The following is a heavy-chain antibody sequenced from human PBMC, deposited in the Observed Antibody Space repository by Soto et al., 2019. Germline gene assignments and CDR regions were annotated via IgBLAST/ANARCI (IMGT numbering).Heavy chain of an antibody. Sequence: SETLSLTCVVSNFSISSGYYWGWIRQSPGKGLEWIASIYRSGTTSYNPSLKSRVTISVDPSKNQFSLMLTAVTAADTAVYYCARTQSGSYYSVFNYWGRGSLVTVSS. D-gene: IGHD1-26*01. CDR1: NFSISSGYY. CDR3: ARTQSGSYYSVFNY. CDR2: IYRSGTT. V-gene: IGHV4-38-2*01. J-gene: IGHJ4*02.